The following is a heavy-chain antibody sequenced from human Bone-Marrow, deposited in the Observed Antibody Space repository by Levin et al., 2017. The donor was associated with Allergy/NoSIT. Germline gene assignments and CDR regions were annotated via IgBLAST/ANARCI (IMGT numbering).Heavy chain of an antibody. V-gene: IGHV5-51*01. Sequence: LGESLKISCKGSGYTFSNSWIGWVRQMPGKGLEWMGIIYPGDSDTRYNPSFQGQVTISADKSVTTAYLQWTSLKASDTAMYYCARRGDGLQFGAGTYYFDYWGQGTLVTVSS. CDR2: IYPGDSDT. J-gene: IGHJ4*02. CDR1: GYTFSNSW. D-gene: IGHD5-24*01. CDR3: ARRGDGLQFGAGTYYFDY.